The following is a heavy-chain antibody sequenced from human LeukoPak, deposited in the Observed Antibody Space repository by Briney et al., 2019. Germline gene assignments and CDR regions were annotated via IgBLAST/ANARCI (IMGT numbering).Heavy chain of an antibody. CDR2: IRYDGSNK. V-gene: IGHV3-30*02. CDR3: AKDGYCSSTSCYRGYYYYYYMDV. CDR1: GFTFSSYG. J-gene: IGHJ6*03. D-gene: IGHD2-2*02. Sequence: PGGSLRLSCAASGFTFSSYGRHWVRQAPGKGLEWMAFIRYDGSNKYYADSVKGRFTISRDNSKNTLYLQMNSLRAEDTAVYYCAKDGYCSSTSCYRGYYYYYYMDVWGKGTTVTVSS.